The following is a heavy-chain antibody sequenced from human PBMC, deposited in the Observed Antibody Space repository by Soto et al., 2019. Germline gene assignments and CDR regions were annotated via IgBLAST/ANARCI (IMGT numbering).Heavy chain of an antibody. CDR1: GYTFTSYD. Sequence: ASVKVSCKASGYTFTSYDINWVRQATGQGLEWMGWMNPNSGNTGYAQKFKGRVTMTRNTSISTANMKLSSLKSEDTAEYYCARGSIASFSVAQWRLSKDDAFDIWGQGTMVTVSS. J-gene: IGHJ3*02. D-gene: IGHD6-19*01. CDR2: MNPNSGNT. CDR3: ARGSIASFSVAQWRLSKDDAFDI. V-gene: IGHV1-8*01.